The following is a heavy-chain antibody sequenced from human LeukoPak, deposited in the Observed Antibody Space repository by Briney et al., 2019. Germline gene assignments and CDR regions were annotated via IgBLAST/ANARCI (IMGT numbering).Heavy chain of an antibody. CDR2: IYNNGST. CDR1: GFSINNYY. V-gene: IGHV4-59*12. CDR3: ARGSGWAVAYWFDP. J-gene: IGHJ5*02. Sequence: SETLSLTCTVSGFSINNYYWTWIRQPPGKGLEWIGYIYNNGSTNYNPSLKSRATISVDTSKNQFSLKLTSVTGADTAVYYCARGSGWAVAYWFDPWGQGTLVTASS. D-gene: IGHD6-19*01.